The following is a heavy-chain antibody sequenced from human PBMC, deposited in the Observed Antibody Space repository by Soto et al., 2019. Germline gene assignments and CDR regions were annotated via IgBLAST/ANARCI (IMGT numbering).Heavy chain of an antibody. CDR2: ISAYNGNT. V-gene: IGHV1-18*01. D-gene: IGHD2-15*01. Sequence: ASVKVSCKASGYTFTSYGISWVRQAPGQGLEWMGWISAYNGNTNYAQKLQGRVTMTTDTSTSTAYMELRSLRSDDTAVYYCARVSCSGGSCYDDPYYYYYYGMDVWGQGTTVTVSS. CDR1: GYTFTSYG. J-gene: IGHJ6*02. CDR3: ARVSCSGGSCYDDPYYYYYYGMDV.